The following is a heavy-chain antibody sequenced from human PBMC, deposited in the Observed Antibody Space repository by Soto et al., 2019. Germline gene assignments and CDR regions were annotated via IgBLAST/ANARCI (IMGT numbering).Heavy chain of an antibody. CDR3: AMVDVYVTPSPQDV. V-gene: IGHV1-18*01. D-gene: IGHD3-16*01. J-gene: IGHJ6*02. CDR1: GYTFTRYC. CDR2: INTYNGNT. Sequence: ASVKVSCKASGYTFTRYCIGWARQAPGQGLEWMGWINTYNGNTNYAQNVQGRVTLTTDTSTSTAYMELRSLRSNDTAIYYCAMVDVYVTPSPQDVWGQGTTVTVS.